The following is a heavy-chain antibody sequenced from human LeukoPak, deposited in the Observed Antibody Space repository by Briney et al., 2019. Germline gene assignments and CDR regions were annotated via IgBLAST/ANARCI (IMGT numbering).Heavy chain of an antibody. CDR1: GASISNSSYY. CDR3: ARQVPKLPLDY. V-gene: IGHV4-39*01. CDR2: IYYSGSI. D-gene: IGHD3-10*01. J-gene: IGHJ4*02. Sequence: SETLSLTCIVSGASISNSSYYWGWIRQPPGKGLEWIGSIYYSGSIYYNPSLKSRVTISVDTSKNQFSLKLSSVTAADTAVYYCARQVPKLPLDYWGQGTLVTVSS.